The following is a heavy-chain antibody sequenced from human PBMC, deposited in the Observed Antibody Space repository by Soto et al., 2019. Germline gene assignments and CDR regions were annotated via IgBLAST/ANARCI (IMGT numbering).Heavy chain of an antibody. CDR1: GFTFGDYW. CDR2: IKKDGSEK. J-gene: IGHJ4*02. Sequence: EVQLVESGGALVQRGGSLRLSCAASGFTFGDYWMSWVRQAPGKGLEWVAHIKKDGSEKYYVDSVKGLFTVSRDNAEKSLFLQMNSLRAEDMAVYYCAKLGSGYYTGLYFEYWGQGTLVTVSS. D-gene: IGHD3-3*01. V-gene: IGHV3-7*03. CDR3: AKLGSGYYTGLYFEY.